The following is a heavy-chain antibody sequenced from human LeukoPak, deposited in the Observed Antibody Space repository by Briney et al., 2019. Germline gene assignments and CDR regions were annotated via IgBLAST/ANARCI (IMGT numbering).Heavy chain of an antibody. CDR3: ARDKIAVAAYYFDY. D-gene: IGHD6-19*01. CDR1: GGSISSYY. V-gene: IGHV4-4*07. J-gene: IGHJ4*02. Sequence: SETLSLTCTVSGGSISSYYWSWIRQPAGKGLEWIGRIYTSGSTNYNPSLKSRDTMSVDTSKNQLSLKLSSVTAADTAVYYCARDKIAVAAYYFDYWGQGTLVTVSS. CDR2: IYTSGST.